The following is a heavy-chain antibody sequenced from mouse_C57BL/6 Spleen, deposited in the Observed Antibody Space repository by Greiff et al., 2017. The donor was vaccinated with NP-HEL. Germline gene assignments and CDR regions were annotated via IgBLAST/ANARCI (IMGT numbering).Heavy chain of an antibody. CDR1: GYAFTNYL. CDR3: ASGYGSSYGYFDV. J-gene: IGHJ1*03. Sequence: VQLVESGAELVRPGTSVKVSCKASGYAFTNYLIEWVKQRPGQGLEWIGVINPGSGGTNYNEKFKGKATLTADKSSSTAYMQLSSLTSEDSAVYFCASGYGSSYGYFDVWGTGTTVTVSS. D-gene: IGHD1-1*01. V-gene: IGHV1-54*01. CDR2: INPGSGGT.